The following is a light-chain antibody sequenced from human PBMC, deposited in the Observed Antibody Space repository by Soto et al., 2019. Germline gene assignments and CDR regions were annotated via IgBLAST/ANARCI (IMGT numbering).Light chain of an antibody. V-gene: IGKV3-11*01. Sequence: EIVLTQSPGTLSLSPGERATLSCRASQSVTTFLAWYQQKPGQAPRLLISDASDRATGLPARLSGSGSGTDSTLTISSLQPEDFAVYSCQHRSNWPPVITFGGPTQVDIK. J-gene: IGKJ4*01. CDR1: QSVTTF. CDR2: DAS. CDR3: QHRSNWPPVIT.